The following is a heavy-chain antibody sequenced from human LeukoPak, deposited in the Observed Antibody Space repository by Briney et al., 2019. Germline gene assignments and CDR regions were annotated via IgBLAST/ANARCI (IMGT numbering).Heavy chain of an antibody. J-gene: IGHJ4*02. V-gene: IGHV4-4*07. D-gene: IGHD1-26*01. Sequence: PSETLSLTCTVSGVSITKYYWAWIRQPAGKGLEWIGCMYIIESTNYNPSLKSRVTISIDKSKNQFSLKLRSVTAADTAVYYCARDYLVGAPLDSWGQGTLVTVSS. CDR3: ARDYLVGAPLDS. CDR1: GVSITKYY. CDR2: MYIIEST.